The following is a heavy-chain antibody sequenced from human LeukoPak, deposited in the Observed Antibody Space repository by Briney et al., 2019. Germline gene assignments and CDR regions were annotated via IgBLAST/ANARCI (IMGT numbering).Heavy chain of an antibody. CDR3: AKEGGSYYTGSYYFDY. CDR1: GFTFSSYG. CDR2: IRYDGSNK. D-gene: IGHD1-26*01. J-gene: IGHJ4*02. Sequence: GSLRLSCAASGFTFSSYGMHWVRQAPGKGLEWVTFIRYDGSNKYYADSVKGRFTISRDNSENTLYLQMNSLRAEDTAVYYCAKEGGSYYTGSYYFDYWGQGTLVTVSS. V-gene: IGHV3-30*02.